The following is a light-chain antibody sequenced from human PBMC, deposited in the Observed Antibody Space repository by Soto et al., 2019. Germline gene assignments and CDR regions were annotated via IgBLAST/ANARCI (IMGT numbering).Light chain of an antibody. CDR2: GAS. CDR3: QQYGSSST. J-gene: IGKJ5*01. CDR1: QSVSNNY. V-gene: IGKV3-20*01. Sequence: MGLTQSAGTLYLSPGERATLSCRASQSVSNNYLAWYQQKPGQAPRLLIYGASNRATGIPDRFSGSGSGTDFTLTISRLEPEDFAVYYCQQYGSSSTFGQGTRLEIK.